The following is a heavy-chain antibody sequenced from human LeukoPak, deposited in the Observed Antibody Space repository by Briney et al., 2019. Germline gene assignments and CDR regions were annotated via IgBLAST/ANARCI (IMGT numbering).Heavy chain of an antibody. V-gene: IGHV3-23*01. CDR3: AKYCVSASCASESHYYAMDV. CDR2: IGGNGGST. J-gene: IGHJ6*02. Sequence: GGSLRLSCAASRFTFSNYAMSWVRQAPGKGLEWVSAIGGNGGSTYYADSVKGRFTISRDNSKDTLYLQMNSLRAEDTALYYCAKYCVSASCASESHYYAMDVWGQGTKVTVSS. CDR1: RFTFSNYA. D-gene: IGHD2-2*01.